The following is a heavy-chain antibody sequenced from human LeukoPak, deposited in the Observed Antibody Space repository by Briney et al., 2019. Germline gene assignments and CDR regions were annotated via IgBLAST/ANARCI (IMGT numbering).Heavy chain of an antibody. CDR3: ARVAGIAAAGTYYYYYYMDV. V-gene: IGHV1-69*06. J-gene: IGHJ6*03. Sequence: SVKVPCKASGGTFSSYAISWVRQAPGQGLEWMGGIIPIFGTANYAQKFQGRVTITADKSTSTAYMELSSLRSEDTAVYYCARVAGIAAAGTYYYYYYMDVWGKGTTVTVSS. CDR1: GGTFSSYA. D-gene: IGHD6-13*01. CDR2: IIPIFGTA.